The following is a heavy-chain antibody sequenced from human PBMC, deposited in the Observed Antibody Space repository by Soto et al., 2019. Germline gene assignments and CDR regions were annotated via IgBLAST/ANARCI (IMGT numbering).Heavy chain of an antibody. V-gene: IGHV1-18*01. CDR3: ARGRGAYGMDV. J-gene: IGHJ6*02. CDR1: GYTFTSYG. Sequence: QVQLVQSGAEVKKPGASVKGSCKASGYTFTSYGISWVRRARGQGREWMGWISAYNGNTNYAQKRQGRVTRTTDTSTSTAYMEVRSLRSGDTAVYYCARGRGAYGMDVWGPGTTVTVSS. CDR2: ISAYNGNT.